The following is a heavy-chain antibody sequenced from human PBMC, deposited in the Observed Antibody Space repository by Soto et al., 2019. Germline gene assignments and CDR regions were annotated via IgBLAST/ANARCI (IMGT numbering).Heavy chain of an antibody. CDR3: ASWSNWNPLYYDGLDV. Sequence: QVQLRQSGAEVKKPGSSVKVSCKVSGGAFNNYALNWVRHGPGQGLEWLGGIIPLHNTSNYSLKFLGRVTVTADISSTTDNMELNSLTSDDTATYYCASWSNWNPLYYDGLDVWGQGTTVTVSS. CDR2: IIPLHNTS. V-gene: IGHV1-69*06. J-gene: IGHJ6*02. CDR1: GGAFNNYA. D-gene: IGHD1-20*01.